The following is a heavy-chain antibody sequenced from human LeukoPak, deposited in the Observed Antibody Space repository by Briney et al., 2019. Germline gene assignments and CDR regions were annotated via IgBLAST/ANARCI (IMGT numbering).Heavy chain of an antibody. J-gene: IGHJ4*02. CDR3: ARAADGDYVPY. CDR1: GFTFSSYS. V-gene: IGHV3-21*01. Sequence: GGSLRLSCAASGFTFSSYSMNWVRQAPGKGLEWVSSISSSSSYINYADSVKGRFTISRDNAKNSLYLQMNSLRAEDTAVYYCARAADGDYVPYWGQGTLVTVSS. D-gene: IGHD4-17*01. CDR2: ISSSSSYI.